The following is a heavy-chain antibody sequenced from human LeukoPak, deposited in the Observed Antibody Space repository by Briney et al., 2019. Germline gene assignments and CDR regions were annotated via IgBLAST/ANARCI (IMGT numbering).Heavy chain of an antibody. CDR3: ARDLGAYGSGSYYGF. CDR1: GYSISSGYF. V-gene: IGHV4-38-2*02. J-gene: IGHJ4*02. CDR2: IYYTGST. Sequence: SETLSLTCTVSGYSISSGYFWGWIRQPPGMGLEWIGHIYYTGSTNYNPSLKGRVSISLDTSKNQFSLKLSSVTAADTAVYFCARDLGAYGSGSYYGFWGQGSLVAVSS. D-gene: IGHD3-10*01.